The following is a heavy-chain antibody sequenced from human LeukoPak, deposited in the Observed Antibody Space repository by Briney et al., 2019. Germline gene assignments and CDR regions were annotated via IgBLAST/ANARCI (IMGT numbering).Heavy chain of an antibody. CDR2: IYYSGST. J-gene: IGHJ1*01. CDR1: GGSISSYY. CDR3: ARGPDYDFWSGYYTEYFQH. V-gene: IGHV4-59*01. Sequence: SETLSLTCTVSGGSISSYYWSWIRQPPGKGLEWSGYIYYSGSTNYNPSLKSRVTISVDTSKNQFSLKLSSVTAADTAVYYCARGPDYDFWSGYYTEYFQHWGQGTLVTVSS. D-gene: IGHD3-3*01.